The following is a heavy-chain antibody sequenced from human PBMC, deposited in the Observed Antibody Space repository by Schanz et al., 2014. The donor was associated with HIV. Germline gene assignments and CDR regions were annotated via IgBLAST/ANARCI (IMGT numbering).Heavy chain of an antibody. Sequence: QVQLVQSGAEVKKPGSSVKVTCKTSGGTFSNYTITWVRQAPGEGLEWMGGIIPLLDTTNYAQKFQGRVTITADDSISTAYMEVSSLRSEDTAVYYCATGPGLVGAIDYWGQGTLVIVSS. CDR3: ATGPGLVGAIDY. V-gene: IGHV1-69*01. J-gene: IGHJ4*02. D-gene: IGHD1-26*01. CDR2: IIPLLDTT. CDR1: GGTFSNYT.